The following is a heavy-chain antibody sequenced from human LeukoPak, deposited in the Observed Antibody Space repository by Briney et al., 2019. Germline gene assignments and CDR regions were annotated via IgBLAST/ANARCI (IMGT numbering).Heavy chain of an antibody. CDR3: ARDLLVVIAAYNYYYGMDV. CDR2: ISYDGSNK. D-gene: IGHD2-15*01. J-gene: IGHJ6*02. V-gene: IGHV3-30*04. Sequence: GRSLRLSCAASGFTFSSYAMHWVRQAPGKGLEWVAVISYDGSNKYYADSVKGRFTISRDNSKNTLYLQMNSLRAEDTAVYYCARDLLVVIAAYNYYYGMDVWGQGTTVTVSS. CDR1: GFTFSSYA.